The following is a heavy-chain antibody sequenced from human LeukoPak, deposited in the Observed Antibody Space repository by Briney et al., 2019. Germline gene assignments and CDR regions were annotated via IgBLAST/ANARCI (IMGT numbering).Heavy chain of an antibody. D-gene: IGHD3-22*01. CDR1: GYTFTSYA. CDR3: ARARWITMIVEYAFDI. V-gene: IGHV1-2*02. Sequence: ASVKVSCKASGYTFTSYAMHWVRQAPGQRLEWMGWINPNSGGTNYAQKFQGRVTMTRDTSISTAYMELSRLRSDDTAVYYCARARWITMIVEYAFDIWGQGTMVTVSS. J-gene: IGHJ3*02. CDR2: INPNSGGT.